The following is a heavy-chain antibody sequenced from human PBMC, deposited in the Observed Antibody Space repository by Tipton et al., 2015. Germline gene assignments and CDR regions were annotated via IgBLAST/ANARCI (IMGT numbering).Heavy chain of an antibody. CDR2: IRRSGNTI. CDR3: ARGGGCANGFCYYPDY. CDR1: GFTFSDYD. D-gene: IGHD2-8*01. J-gene: IGHJ4*02. V-gene: IGHV3-11*04. Sequence: SLRLSCAASGFTFSDYDMNWIRQAPGKGLEWVSYIRRSGNTIYYADSVKGRFTISRDNGKDSLYLQMSSLRAEDTAVYYCARGGGCANGFCYYPDYWVQGTLVTVSS.